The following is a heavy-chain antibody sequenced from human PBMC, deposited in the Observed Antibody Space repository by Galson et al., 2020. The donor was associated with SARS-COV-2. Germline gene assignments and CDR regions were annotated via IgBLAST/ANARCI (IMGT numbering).Heavy chain of an antibody. CDR3: ARAPIAAAGVMDV. D-gene: IGHD6-13*01. CDR1: GYSFTSYW. V-gene: IGHV5-51*01. Sequence: KIGESLKISCKGSGYSFTSYWIGWVRQMPGKGLEWMGIIYPGDSDTRYSPSFQGQVTISADKSISTAYLQWSSLKASDTAMYYCARAPIAAAGVMDVWGKGTTVTVSS. J-gene: IGHJ6*03. CDR2: IYPGDSDT.